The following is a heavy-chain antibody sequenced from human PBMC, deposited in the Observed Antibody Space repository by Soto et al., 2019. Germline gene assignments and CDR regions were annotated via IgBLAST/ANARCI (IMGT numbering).Heavy chain of an antibody. CDR3: ARGGRMVWGVITKDHNWFDP. CDR1: GYTFTSYA. J-gene: IGHJ5*02. CDR2: INAGNGNT. Sequence: QVQLVQSGAEVKKPGASVKVSCKASGYTFTSYAMHWVRQAPGQRLEWMGWINAGNGNTKYSQKFQGRVTITRDTSASTAYMELSSLRSEDTAVYYCARGGRMVWGVITKDHNWFDPWGQGTLVTVSS. D-gene: IGHD3-10*01. V-gene: IGHV1-3*01.